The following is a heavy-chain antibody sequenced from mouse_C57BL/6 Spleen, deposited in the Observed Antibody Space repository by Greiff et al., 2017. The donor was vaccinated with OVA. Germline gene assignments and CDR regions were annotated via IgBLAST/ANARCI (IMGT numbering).Heavy chain of an antibody. V-gene: IGHV1-50*01. CDR3: ARRSSNYGWFAY. CDR1: GYTFTSSW. CDR2: IDPSDSYT. Sequence: QVQLQQPGAELVKPGASVKLSCKASGYTFTSSWMQWVKQRPGQGLEWIGEIDPSDSYTNYNQKFKGKATVTVDTSSSTAYMQLSSLTSEDSAVYYCARRSSNYGWFAYWGQGTLVTVSA. J-gene: IGHJ3*01. D-gene: IGHD2-5*01.